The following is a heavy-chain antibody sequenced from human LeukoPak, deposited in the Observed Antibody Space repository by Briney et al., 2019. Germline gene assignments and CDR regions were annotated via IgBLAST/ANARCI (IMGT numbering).Heavy chain of an antibody. V-gene: IGHV4-30-2*01. CDR1: GGSISSGGYY. CDR2: IYHSGST. CDR3: AREHPHALDY. J-gene: IGHJ4*02. Sequence: SSETLSLTCTVSGGSISSGGYYWSWIRQPPGKGLEWIGYIYHSGSTYYNPSLKSRVTISVDRSKNQFSLKLSSVTAADTAVYYCAREHPHALDYWGQGTLVTVSS.